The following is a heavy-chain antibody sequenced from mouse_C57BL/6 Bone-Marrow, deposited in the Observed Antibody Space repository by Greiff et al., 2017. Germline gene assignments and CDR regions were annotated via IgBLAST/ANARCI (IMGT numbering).Heavy chain of an antibody. Sequence: VKVLQSGAELVRPGTSVKMSCKASGYTITNYWIGWAKQRPGHGLEWIGVIYPGGGCTNYNEKFKGKDTLTADKSSSTAYMQFSSLTSEDSAIYYCARNPIRVYFDVWGTGTTLTVSS. CDR1: GYTITNYW. V-gene: IGHV1-63*01. CDR2: IYPGGGCT. J-gene: IGHJ2*01. CDR3: ARNPIRVYFDV.